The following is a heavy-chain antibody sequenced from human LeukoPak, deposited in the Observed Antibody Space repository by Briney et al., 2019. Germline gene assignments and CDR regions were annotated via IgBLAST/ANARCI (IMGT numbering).Heavy chain of an antibody. CDR2: IYPGDSDT. V-gene: IGHV5-51*01. D-gene: IGHD6-25*01. Sequence: GASVKVSCKASGYTFTGYYMHWVRQMPGKGLEWMGIIYPGDSDTIYSPSFQGQVTISPDKSISTAYLQWSSLKASDTAMYYCARLISSAGFDYWGQGTLVTVSS. J-gene: IGHJ4*02. CDR1: GYTFTGYY. CDR3: ARLISSAGFDY.